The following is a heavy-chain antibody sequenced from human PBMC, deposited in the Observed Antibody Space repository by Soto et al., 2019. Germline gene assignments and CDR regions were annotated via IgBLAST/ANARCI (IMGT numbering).Heavy chain of an antibody. CDR3: ARLWLGERPPDY. V-gene: IGHV4-59*08. Sequence: SETLSLTCTVSGDSMTYSYWSWIRLLPGKGLEWIGYIYYSGSTSYNPSLKSRVIMSVDASRTQVSLQLKSVTAADTAVYYCARLWLGERPPDYWGQGTLVTVS. D-gene: IGHD3-10*01. CDR1: GDSMTYSY. J-gene: IGHJ4*02. CDR2: IYYSGST.